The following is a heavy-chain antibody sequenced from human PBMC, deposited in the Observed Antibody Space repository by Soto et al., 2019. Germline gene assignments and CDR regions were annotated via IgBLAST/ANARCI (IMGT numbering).Heavy chain of an antibody. J-gene: IGHJ4*02. CDR3: ERVRDGPQSLDY. V-gene: IGHV1-69*13. CDR2: IIPIFGTA. CDR1: GGTFSSYA. Sequence: SVKVSCKASGGTFSSYAISWVRQAPGQGLEWMGGIIPIFGTANYAQKFQGRVTITADESTSTAYMELSSLRSEDTAVYYCERVRDGPQSLDYWGPGTLVTVSS. D-gene: IGHD2-21*02.